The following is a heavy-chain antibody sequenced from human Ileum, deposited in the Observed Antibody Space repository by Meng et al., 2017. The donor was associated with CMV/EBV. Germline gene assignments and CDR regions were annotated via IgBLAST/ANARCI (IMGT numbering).Heavy chain of an antibody. CDR2: ITNTGTSI. D-gene: IGHD5-18*01. J-gene: IGHJ4*02. CDR3: ARFVGYTYGYDY. Sequence: GGSLRLSCAASGFTFSDYYMSWIRQAPGKGPEWISYITNTGTSIYYADSVKGRFTISRDNAKSSLYLQMNSLRAEDTAVYYCARFVGYTYGYDYWGQRTLVTVSS. V-gene: IGHV3-11*01. CDR1: GFTFSDYY.